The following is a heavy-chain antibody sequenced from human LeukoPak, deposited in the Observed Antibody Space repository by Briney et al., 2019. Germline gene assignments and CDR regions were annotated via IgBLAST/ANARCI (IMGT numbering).Heavy chain of an antibody. CDR2: FNSNSGGS. J-gene: IGHJ6*03. V-gene: IGHV1-2*02. CDR1: GYTFTGYY. D-gene: IGHD3-3*01. CDR3: ASTIFGAINYMDV. Sequence: ASVKVSCKASGYTFTGYYMHWVRQAPGQGLEWMGWFNSNSGGSNYAQKFQGRVTMTRDTSISTAYMELSRLRSDDTAVYYCASTIFGAINYMDVWGKGTTVIVSS.